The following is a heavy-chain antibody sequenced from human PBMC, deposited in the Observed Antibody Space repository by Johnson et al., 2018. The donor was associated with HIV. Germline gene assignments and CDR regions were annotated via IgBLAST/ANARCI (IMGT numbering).Heavy chain of an antibody. CDR1: GFTFSNVW. J-gene: IGHJ3*02. Sequence: MQLVESGGGLVKPGGSLRLSCAASGFTFSNVWMSWVRQAPGKGLEWVGRIKRKIEGEATDYAAPVKGRFTISRDDSKNTLFLQMSSLKTDDTAVYYCTTAIVIDAFDIWGQGTMVTVSS. V-gene: IGHV3-15*01. D-gene: IGHD3-16*02. CDR3: TTAIVIDAFDI. CDR2: IKRKIEGEAT.